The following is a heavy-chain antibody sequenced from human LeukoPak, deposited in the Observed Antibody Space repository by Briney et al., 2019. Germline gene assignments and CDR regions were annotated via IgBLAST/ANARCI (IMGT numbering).Heavy chain of an antibody. J-gene: IGHJ5*02. Sequence: ASVKVSCKASGYTFTSYGIRWVRQAPGQGLEWMGWISAYNGNTNYAQKLQGRVTMTTDTSTSTAYMELRSLRSDDTAVYYCARARDPWAPNWFDPWGQGTMVTVSS. D-gene: IGHD7-27*01. CDR1: GYTFTSYG. CDR3: ARARDPWAPNWFDP. V-gene: IGHV1-18*04. CDR2: ISAYNGNT.